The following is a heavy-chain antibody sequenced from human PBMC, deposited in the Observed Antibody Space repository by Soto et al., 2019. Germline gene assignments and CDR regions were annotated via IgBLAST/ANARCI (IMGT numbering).Heavy chain of an antibody. CDR3: ARGVSIGRMGSSGWYDY. V-gene: IGHV1-8*01. CDR1: GYTFTSYD. CDR2: MNPNSGNT. D-gene: IGHD6-19*01. Sequence: QVQLVQSGAEVKKPGASVKVSCKASGYTFTSYDINWVRQATGQGLEWTGWMNPNSGNTGYAQKFPCRVTMTMNTSISTAYMELSSLRSEDTAEYSCARGVSIGRMGSSGWYDYWGQGTLVTFST. J-gene: IGHJ4*02.